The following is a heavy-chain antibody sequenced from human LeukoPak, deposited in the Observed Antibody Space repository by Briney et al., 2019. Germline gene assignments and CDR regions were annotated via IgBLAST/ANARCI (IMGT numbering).Heavy chain of an antibody. CDR3: ARDQGGYYSSSWVFDY. V-gene: IGHV1-2*02. CDR1: GYTFTGYY. Sequence: ASVKVSCKASGYTFTGYYMHWVRQAPGQGLEWMGWFNPNSGGTNFAQNFQGRVTMTRDTSISTAYMELSRLRSDDTAVYYCARDQGGYYSSSWVFDYWGQGTLVTVSS. J-gene: IGHJ4*02. D-gene: IGHD6-13*01. CDR2: FNPNSGGT.